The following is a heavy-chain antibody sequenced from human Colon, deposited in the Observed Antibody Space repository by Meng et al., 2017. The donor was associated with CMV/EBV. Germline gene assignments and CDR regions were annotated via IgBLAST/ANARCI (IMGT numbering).Heavy chain of an antibody. J-gene: IGHJ4*02. CDR1: GSRTTSGSDW. CDR2: VHHNGTT. V-gene: IGHV4-4*02. CDR3: ADPPSGY. Sequence: LTLAGAVSGSRTTSGSDWWNWVRAPQGKELEWIGEVHHNGTTNSNPCLEIRVTISVDKTKNQFTLKLTSVTAADTAVYYCADPPSGYWGQGTLVTVSS.